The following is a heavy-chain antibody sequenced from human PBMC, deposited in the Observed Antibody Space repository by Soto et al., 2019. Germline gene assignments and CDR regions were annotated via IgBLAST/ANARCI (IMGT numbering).Heavy chain of an antibody. J-gene: IGHJ5*02. Sequence: GESLKISCKGSGYSFTSYWIGWVRQMPGKSLEWMGIIYPGDSDTRYSPSFQGQVTISADKSISTAYLQWSSLKASDTAMYYCARVLWFGELLSGWFDPWGQGTLVTVSS. CDR3: ARVLWFGELLSGWFDP. CDR1: GYSFTSYW. V-gene: IGHV5-51*01. CDR2: IYPGDSDT. D-gene: IGHD3-10*01.